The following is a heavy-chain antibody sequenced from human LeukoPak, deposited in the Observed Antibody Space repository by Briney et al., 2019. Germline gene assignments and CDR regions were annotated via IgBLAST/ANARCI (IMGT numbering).Heavy chain of an antibody. CDR1: GGSFSGYY. V-gene: IGHV4-34*01. D-gene: IGHD6-13*01. J-gene: IGHJ4*02. CDR2: INHSGST. Sequence: PSETLSLTCAVYGGSFSGYYWCWIRQPPGKGLEWMGEINHSGSTNYNPSLKSRVTISVDTSKNQFSLKLSSVTAADTAVYYCARWVAAAGTFLVGFDYWGQRTLVTVSS. CDR3: ARWVAAAGTFLVGFDY.